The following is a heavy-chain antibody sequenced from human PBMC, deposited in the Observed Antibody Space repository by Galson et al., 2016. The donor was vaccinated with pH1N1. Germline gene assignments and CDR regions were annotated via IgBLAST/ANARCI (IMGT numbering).Heavy chain of an antibody. CDR2: IHHSGKT. D-gene: IGHD3-16*02. Sequence: SETLSLTCTVSGDSIGTYYWSWIRQSPGKGPEWIGQIHHSGKTGYNPSLEGRLTMSIDTSKNQFSLRLTYVTAAGAAVYYCARYRITSSEGYFDFWGQGTRVTVSS. V-gene: IGHV4-59*01. CDR3: ARYRITSSEGYFDF. CDR1: GDSIGTYY. J-gene: IGHJ4*02.